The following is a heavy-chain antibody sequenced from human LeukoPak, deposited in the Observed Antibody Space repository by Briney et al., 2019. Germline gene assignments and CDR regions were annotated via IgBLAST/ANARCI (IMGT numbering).Heavy chain of an antibody. J-gene: IGHJ2*01. CDR3: ARGRTYYDILTGHNFWYFDL. D-gene: IGHD3-9*01. CDR1: GYTFTSYG. V-gene: IGHV1-18*01. CDR2: ISAYNGNT. Sequence: ASVKVSCKASGYTFTSYGISWVRQAPGQGLEWMGWISAYNGNTNYAQKRQGRVTMTTDTSTSTAYMELRSLRSDDTAVYYCARGRTYYDILTGHNFWYFDLWGRGTLVTVSS.